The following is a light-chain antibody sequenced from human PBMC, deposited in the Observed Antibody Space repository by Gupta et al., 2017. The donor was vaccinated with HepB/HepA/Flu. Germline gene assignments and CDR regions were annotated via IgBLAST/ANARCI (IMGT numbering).Light chain of an antibody. Sequence: QSALTQPASVSGSPGQAITISCTGTSSDVGGYNDVSWYQQHPGKAPKLMIYDVSNRPSGGSNRFSGSTSGNTASLTISGLQAEDEADYYCSSYTSSSTLDMVFGGGTKLTVL. CDR2: DVS. J-gene: IGLJ2*01. CDR3: SSYTSSSTLDMV. CDR1: SSDVGGYND. V-gene: IGLV2-14*03.